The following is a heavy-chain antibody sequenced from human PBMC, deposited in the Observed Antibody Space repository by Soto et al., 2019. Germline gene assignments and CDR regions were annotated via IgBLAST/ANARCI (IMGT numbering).Heavy chain of an antibody. CDR1: GFSLTTRGVG. V-gene: IGHV2-5*02. J-gene: IGHJ5*02. CDR2: IYWDDDK. CDR3: AHIPNYYQYDWFDP. D-gene: IGHD3-16*01. Sequence: QITLKESGPPLVKPTQTLTLTCTFSGFSLTTRGVGVGWIRQPPGKAVECLALIYWDDDKRYSPSLQSRLSITKDTSKNQVVLTMTNVDPVDTATYYCAHIPNYYQYDWFDPWGQGTLVSVSS.